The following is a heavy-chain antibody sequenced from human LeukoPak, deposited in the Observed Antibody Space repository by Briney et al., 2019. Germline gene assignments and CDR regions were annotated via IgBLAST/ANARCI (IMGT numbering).Heavy chain of an antibody. CDR1: GFSLSTSGMC. CDR2: IDWDDDK. V-gene: IGHV2-70*11. J-gene: IGHJ6*03. Sequence: GSGPTLVNPTQTLTLTCTFSGFSLSTSGMCVSWIRQPPGKALEWLARIDWDDDKYYSTSLKTRLTISKDTSKNQVVLTMTNMDPVDTATYYCARTERGYSYGYYYMDVWGKGTTVTVSS. D-gene: IGHD5-18*01. CDR3: ARTERGYSYGYYYMDV.